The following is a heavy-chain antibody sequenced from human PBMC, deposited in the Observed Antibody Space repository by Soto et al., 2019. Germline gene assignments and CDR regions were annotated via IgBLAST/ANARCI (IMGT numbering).Heavy chain of an antibody. D-gene: IGHD1-1*01. J-gene: IGHJ2*01. V-gene: IGHV4-59*01. CDR1: GGSIKSYS. CDR2: ISDSGSS. Sequence: QVQLQESGPGLVKPSETLSLICSVSGGSIKSYSWSWIRQRPGKGLEWIGYISDSGSSTYSPSLKSRLTLSVDASKNQVSLNLTSVTAADTAVYYCARVWRRGWHFDIWGRGTLATVSA. CDR3: ARVWRRGWHFDI.